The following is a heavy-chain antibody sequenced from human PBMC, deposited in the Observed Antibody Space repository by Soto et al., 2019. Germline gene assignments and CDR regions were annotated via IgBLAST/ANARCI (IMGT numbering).Heavy chain of an antibody. Sequence: PGGSLRLSCAASGFTFSSYGMHWVRQAPGKGLEWVAVISYDGSNKYYADSVKGRFTISRDNSKSTLYLQMNSLRAEDTAVYYCAKPAYYYDSSGYYFDYWGQGTLVTVSS. V-gene: IGHV3-30*18. CDR3: AKPAYYYDSSGYYFDY. CDR2: ISYDGSNK. J-gene: IGHJ4*02. D-gene: IGHD3-22*01. CDR1: GFTFSSYG.